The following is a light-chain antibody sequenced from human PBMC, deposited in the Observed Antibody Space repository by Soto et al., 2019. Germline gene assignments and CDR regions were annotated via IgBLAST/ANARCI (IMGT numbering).Light chain of an antibody. Sequence: DIHLTQSPSTLSSSVGDRVTITCLASQSISSWLAWYQQKPGKAPDLLISDASRLESGVPSRFSGGGSGTEFTLTISDLQPDDFATYYCQQYKSYSPRTFGQGTKVDIK. CDR1: QSISSW. CDR2: DAS. J-gene: IGKJ1*01. V-gene: IGKV1-5*01. CDR3: QQYKSYSPRT.